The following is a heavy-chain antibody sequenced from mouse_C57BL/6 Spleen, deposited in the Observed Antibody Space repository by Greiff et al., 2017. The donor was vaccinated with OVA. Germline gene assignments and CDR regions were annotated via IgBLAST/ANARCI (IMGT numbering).Heavy chain of an antibody. CDR1: GYTFTSYW. CDR3: AREGQTGTINY. D-gene: IGHD4-1*01. J-gene: IGHJ2*01. CDR2: IDPSDSET. Sequence: QVQLQQPGAELVRPGSSVKLSCKASGYTFTSYWMHWVKQRPIQGLEWIGNIDPSDSETPYNQKFKDKATLTVDKSSSTAYMQLSSLTSEDSAVYYCAREGQTGTINYWGQGTTLTVSS. V-gene: IGHV1-52*01.